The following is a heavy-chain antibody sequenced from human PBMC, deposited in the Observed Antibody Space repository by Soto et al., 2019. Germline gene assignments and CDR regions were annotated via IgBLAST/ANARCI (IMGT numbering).Heavy chain of an antibody. CDR2: LHDSGNI. Sequence: QVQLQESGPGLVKPSQTLSLTCTVSGVSIRSGNRSWSWSRQHPGKGPEWIGYLHDSGNIIYNPSLESRVAMSIGGYKNQFRMKLSSVTAADRAEYYCASGPGDCGGTNCWPTSLSYFYASWGQGTRVTVSS. V-gene: IGHV4-31*03. D-gene: IGHD2-21*01. J-gene: IGHJ4*02. CDR3: ASGPGDCGGTNCWPTSLSYFYAS. CDR1: GVSIRSGNRS.